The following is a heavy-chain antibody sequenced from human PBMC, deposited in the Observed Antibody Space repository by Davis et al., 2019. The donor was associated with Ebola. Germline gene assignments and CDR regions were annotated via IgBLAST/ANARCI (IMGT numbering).Heavy chain of an antibody. CDR2: IDPSDSYT. V-gene: IGHV5-10-1*01. J-gene: IGHJ4*02. Sequence: PGGSLRLSCKGSGYSFTSYWISWVRQMPGKGLEWMGRIDPSDSYTNYSPSFQGHVTISADKSISTAYLQWSSLKASDTAMYYCARLRIVVVPAAPSNYFDYWGQGTLVTVSS. D-gene: IGHD2-2*01. CDR1: GYSFTSYW. CDR3: ARLRIVVVPAAPSNYFDY.